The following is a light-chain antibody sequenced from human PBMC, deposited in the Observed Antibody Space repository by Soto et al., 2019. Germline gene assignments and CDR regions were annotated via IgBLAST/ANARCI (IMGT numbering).Light chain of an antibody. CDR2: DAS. Sequence: EIVLTQSPATLSLSPGERATLSCRASQSVNSYLAWYQQKPGQAPRLLIYDASNRATGIPARFSGSGSGTDFTLTISSLEPEDFAVYFCQQCRNWPYTFGQGTKLEIK. V-gene: IGKV3-11*01. CDR3: QQCRNWPYT. J-gene: IGKJ2*01. CDR1: QSVNSY.